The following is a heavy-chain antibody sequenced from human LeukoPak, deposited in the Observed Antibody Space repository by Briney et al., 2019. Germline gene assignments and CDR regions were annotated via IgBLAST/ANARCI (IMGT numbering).Heavy chain of an antibody. V-gene: IGHV3-23*01. D-gene: IGHD1-26*01. Sequence: GGSLRLSCTASGFTLSSYEMSWIRQAPGKGLEWVSSIDYSGDNTYYADSVKGRFTISRDNSKNTLYLQMNSLRGEDTAVYYCARGGSYLSAFDIWGQGTMVTVSS. J-gene: IGHJ3*02. CDR1: GFTLSSYE. CDR2: IDYSGDNT. CDR3: ARGGSYLSAFDI.